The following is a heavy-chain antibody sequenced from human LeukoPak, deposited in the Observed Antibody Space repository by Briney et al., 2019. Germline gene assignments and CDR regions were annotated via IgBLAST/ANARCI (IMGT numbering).Heavy chain of an antibody. CDR1: GFTFSSYG. D-gene: IGHD1-26*01. Sequence: GRSLRLSCAASGFTFSSYGMHWVRQAPGKGLEWVAVIWYDGSNKYYADSVKGRFTISRDNSKNTPYLQMNSLRAEDTAVYYCARAQELLKGELDYWGQGTLVTVSS. CDR3: ARAQELLKGELDY. CDR2: IWYDGSNK. J-gene: IGHJ4*02. V-gene: IGHV3-33*01.